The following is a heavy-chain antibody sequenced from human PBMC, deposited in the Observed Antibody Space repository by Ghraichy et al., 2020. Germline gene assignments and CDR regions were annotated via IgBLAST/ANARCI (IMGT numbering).Heavy chain of an antibody. V-gene: IGHV4-30-4*01. Sequence: SETLSLTCTVSGGSISSGDYSWSWIRQPPGKGLEWIGYIFHSGSTYYNPSLMSRVTISVDTSKNQFSLKLSSVTAADTAVYYCAREVHPYDYDDSSGYWRQRVYYGGQKALFTVSS. J-gene: IGHJ4*02. D-gene: IGHD3-22*01. CDR1: GGSISSGDYS. CDR2: IFHSGST. CDR3: AREVHPYDYDDSSGYWRQRVYY.